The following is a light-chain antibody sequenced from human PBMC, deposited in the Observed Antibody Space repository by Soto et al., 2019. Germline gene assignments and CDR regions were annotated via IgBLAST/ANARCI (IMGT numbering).Light chain of an antibody. CDR1: QSISTY. Sequence: DIQMTQSPASLSASVGNRFTITWLASQSISTYVNWYQKKPGKAPHLLIYDASRLQSGVPSRFSGSGGGTDVTLSISSVQPEDFATYFCQQSYMNPITFGQGTRLEIK. CDR3: QQSYMNPIT. V-gene: IGKV1-39*01. CDR2: DAS. J-gene: IGKJ5*01.